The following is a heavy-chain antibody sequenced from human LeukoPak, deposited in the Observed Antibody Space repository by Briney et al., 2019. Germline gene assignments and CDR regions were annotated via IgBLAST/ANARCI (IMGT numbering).Heavy chain of an antibody. V-gene: IGHV1-8*01. D-gene: IGHD7-27*01. Sequence: ASVKVSCKASGYTFTSYDINWVRQATGQGLEWMGWMSPNSGDTGYAQKFQGRVTMASDSSISTAYMELSSLRSEDTAIYYCVRTPPNWGFDYWGQGTLVTVSS. J-gene: IGHJ4*02. CDR2: MSPNSGDT. CDR1: GYTFTSYD. CDR3: VRTPPNWGFDY.